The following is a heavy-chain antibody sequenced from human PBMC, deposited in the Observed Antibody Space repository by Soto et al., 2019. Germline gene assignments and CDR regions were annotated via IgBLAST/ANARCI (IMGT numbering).Heavy chain of an antibody. CDR3: VRVNDY. CDR2: INHSGST. J-gene: IGHJ4*02. Sequence: PSETLSLTCAVYGGSFSGYYWSWIRQPPGKGLEWIGEINHSGSTNYNPSLKSRVTISVDNTKNQFSLKMSSVTAAYTAVYYCVRVNDYWGQGTLVTVSS. CDR1: GGSFSGYY. V-gene: IGHV4-34*01.